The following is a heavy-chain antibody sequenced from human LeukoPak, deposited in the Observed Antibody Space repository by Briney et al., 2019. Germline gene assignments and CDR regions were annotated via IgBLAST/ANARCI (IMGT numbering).Heavy chain of an antibody. CDR2: INPDGSTT. V-gene: IGHV3-74*01. CDR1: GFTFTNYW. J-gene: IGHJ4*02. Sequence: GGSLRLSCAASGFTFTNYWMFWVRQAPGKGLVWVSGINPDGSTTTYADSAKGRFTISRENAKSTLYLHMNILRVEDTAVYYCARGRYGDYHWGQGTLVTVSS. D-gene: IGHD4-17*01. CDR3: ARGRYGDYH.